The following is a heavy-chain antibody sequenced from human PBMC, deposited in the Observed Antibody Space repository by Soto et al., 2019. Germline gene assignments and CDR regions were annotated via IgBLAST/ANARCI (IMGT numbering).Heavy chain of an antibody. CDR2: INAGNGNT. V-gene: IGHV1-3*01. J-gene: IGHJ4*02. D-gene: IGHD6-19*01. CDR1: GYIFTSYA. Sequence: ASVKVSCKASGYIFTSYAMHWVRQAPGQRLEWMGWINAGNGNTKYSQKFQGRVTITRDTSASTAYMELSSLRSEDTAVYYCARDRSQWLVPEAFDYWGQGTLVTVSS. CDR3: ARDRSQWLVPEAFDY.